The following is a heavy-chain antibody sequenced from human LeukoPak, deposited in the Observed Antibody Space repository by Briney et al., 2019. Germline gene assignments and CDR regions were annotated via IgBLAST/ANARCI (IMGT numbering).Heavy chain of an antibody. CDR1: GGDISNYY. Sequence: SETLSLTCTASGGDISNYYWSWIRQSAGKGLEWIGQMYGSAGTNYNPSLKSRVTLSADKSKNQISLTLSSVTAADTGVYYCARNRSNFYGEIPFDIWGQGTMVTVSS. V-gene: IGHV4-4*07. CDR2: MYGSAGT. CDR3: ARNRSNFYGEIPFDI. D-gene: IGHD3-10*01. J-gene: IGHJ3*02.